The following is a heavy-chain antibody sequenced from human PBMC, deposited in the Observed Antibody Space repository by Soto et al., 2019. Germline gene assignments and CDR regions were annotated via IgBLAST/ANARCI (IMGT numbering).Heavy chain of an antibody. D-gene: IGHD2-2*01. CDR3: ARSYQPDDAFDI. CDR1: GGTFSSYA. J-gene: IGHJ3*02. CDR2: IIPIFGTA. V-gene: IGHV1-69*13. Sequence: GPPVKVSCKASGGTFSSYAISWVRQAPGQGLEWMGGIIPIFGTANYAQKFQGRVTITADESTSTAYMELSSLRSEDTAVYYCARSYQPDDAFDIWGQGTMVTVSS.